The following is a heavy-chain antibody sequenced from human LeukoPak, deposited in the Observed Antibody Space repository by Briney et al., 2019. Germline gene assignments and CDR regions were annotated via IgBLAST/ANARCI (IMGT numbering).Heavy chain of an antibody. CDR1: GGSISSGGYS. Sequence: PSETLSLTCAVSGGSISSGGYSWSWIRQPPGKGLEWIGYIYHSGSTYYNPSLKSRVTISEDRSKNQFSLKLSSVTAADTAVYYCASLYYYDSSGYNDAFDIWGQGTMVTVSS. J-gene: IGHJ3*02. CDR3: ASLYYYDSSGYNDAFDI. V-gene: IGHV4-30-2*01. CDR2: IYHSGST. D-gene: IGHD3-22*01.